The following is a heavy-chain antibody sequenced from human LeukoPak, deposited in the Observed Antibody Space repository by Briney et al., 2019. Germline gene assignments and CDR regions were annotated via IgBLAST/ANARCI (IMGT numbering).Heavy chain of an antibody. V-gene: IGHV4-34*01. D-gene: IGHD3-9*01. Sequence: SETLSLTCAVYGGSFSGYYWSWIRQPPGMGLEWIGEINHSGSSNYNPSLKSRVTISVDTSKNQFSLKLSSVTAADMAVYYCARAPSRYDVLTGYYGGWFDSWGQGTLVTVSS. J-gene: IGHJ5*01. CDR1: GGSFSGYY. CDR3: ARAPSRYDVLTGYYGGWFDS. CDR2: INHSGSS.